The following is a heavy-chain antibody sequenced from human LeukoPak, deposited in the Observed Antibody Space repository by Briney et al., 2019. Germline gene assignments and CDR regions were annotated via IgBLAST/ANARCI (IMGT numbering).Heavy chain of an antibody. J-gene: IGHJ5*02. CDR3: SRRGQWLGRWFDP. D-gene: IGHD6-19*01. CDR1: GDSITTYY. CDR2: ITHRGST. V-gene: IGHV4-34*01. Sequence: SETLSLTCTVSGDSITTYYWSWLRQPPGKGREGIGEITHRGSTNYKSSLKRRVTISVDTSKNQFSLKLTSVTAADTAIYYCSRRGQWLGRWFDPWGQGTLVTVSS.